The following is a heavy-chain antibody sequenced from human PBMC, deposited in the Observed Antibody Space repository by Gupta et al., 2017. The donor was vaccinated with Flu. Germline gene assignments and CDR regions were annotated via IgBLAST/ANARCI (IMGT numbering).Heavy chain of an antibody. D-gene: IGHD3-10*01. CDR2: ISSSGSSI. CDR3: ARDSGH. CDR1: GFTFSSYE. V-gene: IGHV3-48*03. Sequence: GFTFSSYEMNWVRQAPGKGLEWFSYISSSGSSIYYADSVKGRFTISRDNAKNSMYLQMNSLRAEDTAVDYCARDSGHWGQGTLVTVSS. J-gene: IGHJ1*01.